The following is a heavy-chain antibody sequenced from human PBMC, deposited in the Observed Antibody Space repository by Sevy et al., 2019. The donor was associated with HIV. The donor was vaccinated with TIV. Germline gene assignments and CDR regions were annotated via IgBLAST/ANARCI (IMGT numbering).Heavy chain of an antibody. D-gene: IGHD6-13*01. Sequence: GGSLRLSCAASGFTFSSYWMSWVRQAPGKVLEWVANIKQDGSEKYYVDSVKGRFTISRDNAKNSLYLQMNSLRAEDTAVYYCARGLAAAVDDYYYYMDVWGKGTTVTVSS. CDR3: ARGLAAAVDDYYYYMDV. CDR1: GFTFSSYW. CDR2: IKQDGSEK. J-gene: IGHJ6*03. V-gene: IGHV3-7*03.